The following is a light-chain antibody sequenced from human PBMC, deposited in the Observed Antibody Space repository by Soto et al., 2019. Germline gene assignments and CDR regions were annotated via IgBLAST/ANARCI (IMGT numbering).Light chain of an antibody. Sequence: EIVLTQSPATLSLSPGEGATLSCRASQSISMYLVWYQQKPGQAPRLLIYDASNRATGIPARFSGSGSGTDFTLTISSLEPEDFAVYYCQQRVNWPLTFGGGTKVEI. CDR3: QQRVNWPLT. CDR2: DAS. J-gene: IGKJ4*01. V-gene: IGKV3-11*01. CDR1: QSISMY.